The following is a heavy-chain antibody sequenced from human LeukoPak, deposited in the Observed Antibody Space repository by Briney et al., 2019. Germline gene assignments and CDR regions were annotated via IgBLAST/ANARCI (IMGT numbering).Heavy chain of an antibody. Sequence: SETLSLTCSVSGGSLRSDRHNWAWVRQSADKGLEHIGSVDQTGSPYYNPPLKSRVTISVDTSNKQFSLNLTSVTAADTAVYYCARDLGGYPFFMDVWGKGITVTVSS. CDR3: ARDLGGYPFFMDV. CDR1: GGSLRSDRHN. J-gene: IGHJ6*03. CDR2: VDQTGSP. V-gene: IGHV4-39*07. D-gene: IGHD2-15*01.